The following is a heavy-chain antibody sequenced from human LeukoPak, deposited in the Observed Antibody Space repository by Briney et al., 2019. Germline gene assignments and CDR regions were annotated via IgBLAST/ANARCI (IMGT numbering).Heavy chain of an antibody. CDR2: ISGSGGST. D-gene: IGHD5-18*01. CDR1: GFTFSSYA. Sequence: PGGSLRLSCAASGFTFSSYAMSWVRQAPGKGLEWVSAISGSGGSTYYADSVKGRFTISRDNSKNTLYPQMNSLRAEDTAVYYCAKDRGIQLWLEGMFDYWGQGTLVTVSS. V-gene: IGHV3-23*01. CDR3: AKDRGIQLWLEGMFDY. J-gene: IGHJ4*02.